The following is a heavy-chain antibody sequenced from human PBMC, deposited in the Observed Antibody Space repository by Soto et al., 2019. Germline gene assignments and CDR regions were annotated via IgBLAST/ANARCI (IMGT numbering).Heavy chain of an antibody. CDR2: IYYSGST. Sequence: QVQLQESGPGLVKPSQTLSLTCTVSGGSISSGGYYWSWIRQHPGKGLEWIGYIYYSGSTYYNPSLKIRVTISVDTSKNQFSLKLSSVTAADTAVYYCARDTPSPSRAMDVWGKGTTVTVSS. V-gene: IGHV4-31*03. CDR1: GGSISSGGYY. J-gene: IGHJ6*03. CDR3: ARDTPSPSRAMDV.